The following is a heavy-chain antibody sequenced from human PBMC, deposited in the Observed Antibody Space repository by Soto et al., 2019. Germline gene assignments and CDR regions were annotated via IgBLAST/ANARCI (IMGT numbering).Heavy chain of an antibody. CDR2: ISYDGSGK. CDR1: GFTFSSYG. J-gene: IGHJ4*02. Sequence: GGSLRLSCAASGFTFSSYGMHWVRQAPGKGLEWVAVISYDGSGKYYADSVKGRFTISRDSSKNTLYLHMNILGAEDTAVYYCGRCTSTSSHLGSDYWGQGTLVTVSS. D-gene: IGHD2-2*01. V-gene: IGHV3-30*03. CDR3: GRCTSTSSHLGSDY.